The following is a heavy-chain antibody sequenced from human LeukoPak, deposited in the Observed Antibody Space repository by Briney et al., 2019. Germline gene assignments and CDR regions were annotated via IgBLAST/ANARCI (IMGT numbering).Heavy chain of an antibody. CDR3: TRDASGDTNSGPRMDV. CDR1: AFTFRTYW. CDR2: IKPDGSEK. Sequence: GGSLRLYCAASAFTFRTYWMSWVRQAPGKGLEWVAMIKPDGSEKYYVDSVKGLFTISRDNAKNSLYLQMSSLRAEDADVYYCTRDASGDTNSGPRMDVWGQGTTVTVSS. V-gene: IGHV3-7*05. D-gene: IGHD1-26*01. J-gene: IGHJ6*02.